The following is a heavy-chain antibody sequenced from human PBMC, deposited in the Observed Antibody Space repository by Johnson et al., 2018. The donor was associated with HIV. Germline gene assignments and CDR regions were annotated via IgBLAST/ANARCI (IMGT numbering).Heavy chain of an antibody. J-gene: IGHJ3*02. Sequence: VQLVESGGGLVQPGRSLRLSCAASGFTFDDYAMHWVRQAPGKGLEWVSGISWNSGSIGYADSVKGRFTISRDNAKNSLYLQMISLRAEDTAVYYCAREGPSDAFDIWGQGTMVTVSS. CDR1: GFTFDDYA. V-gene: IGHV3-9*01. CDR2: ISWNSGSI. CDR3: AREGPSDAFDI.